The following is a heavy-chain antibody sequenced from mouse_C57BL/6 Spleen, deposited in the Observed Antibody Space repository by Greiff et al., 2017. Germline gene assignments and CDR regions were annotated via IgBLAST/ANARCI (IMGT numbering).Heavy chain of an antibody. Sequence: VKLMESGAELVRPGASVTLSCKASGYTFTDYEMHWVKQTPVHGLEWIGAIDPETGGTAYNQKFKGKAILTADKSSSTAYMELRSLTSEDSAVYYCTTRGLLRYGFDYWGQGTTLTVSS. CDR2: IDPETGGT. V-gene: IGHV1-15*01. CDR3: TTRGLLRYGFDY. D-gene: IGHD1-1*01. J-gene: IGHJ2*01. CDR1: GYTFTDYE.